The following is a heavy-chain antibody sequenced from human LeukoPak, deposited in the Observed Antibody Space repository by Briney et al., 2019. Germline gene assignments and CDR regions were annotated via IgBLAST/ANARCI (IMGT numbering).Heavy chain of an antibody. D-gene: IGHD5-24*01. J-gene: IGHJ4*02. CDR3: ARERAAHGRPFDY. CDR2: INHSGST. Sequence: PSETLSLTCAVYGGSFSGYYWSWIRQPPGKGLEWIGEINHSGSTNYNPSLKSRVTISVDTSRNQFSLKLSSVTAADTAVYYCARERAAHGRPFDYWGQGTLVTVSS. CDR1: GGSFSGYY. V-gene: IGHV4-34*01.